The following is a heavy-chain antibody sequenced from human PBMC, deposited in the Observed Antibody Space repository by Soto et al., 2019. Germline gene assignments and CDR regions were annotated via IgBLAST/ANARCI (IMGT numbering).Heavy chain of an antibody. Sequence: EVQFLESGGGLVQPGGSLRLSCAASGVTFSNYAMNWVRQAPGKGLEWVSGISHSGSSTYYADSVKVRFTISRDNSKNTLFLQLNSLTAEDTAVYYCAKGSWVHHGSEGGNWLDPWGQGTLVTVSS. D-gene: IGHD3-10*01. V-gene: IGHV3-23*01. J-gene: IGHJ5*02. CDR3: AKGSWVHHGSEGGNWLDP. CDR1: GVTFSNYA. CDR2: ISHSGSST.